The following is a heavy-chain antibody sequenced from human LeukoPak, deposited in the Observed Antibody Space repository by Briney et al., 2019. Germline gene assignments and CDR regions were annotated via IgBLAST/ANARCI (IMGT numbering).Heavy chain of an antibody. J-gene: IGHJ4*02. Sequence: GGSLRLSCAASGFSFSDYEMNWVRQAPGKGLEWVSAISGSGGSTYYADSVKGRFTISRDNSKNTLYLQMNSLRAEDTAVYYCALRRYGYYFDYWGQGTLVTVSS. CDR2: ISGSGGST. CDR3: ALRRYGYYFDY. CDR1: GFSFSDYE. D-gene: IGHD3-16*01. V-gene: IGHV3-23*01.